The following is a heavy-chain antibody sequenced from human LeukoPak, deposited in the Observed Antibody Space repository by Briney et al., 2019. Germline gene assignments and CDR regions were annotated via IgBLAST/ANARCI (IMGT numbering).Heavy chain of an antibody. CDR2: IGSGGTI. D-gene: IGHD6-13*01. CDR3: ARDRIGAAVHFDY. J-gene: IGHJ4*02. CDR1: EFTFSSHE. Sequence: GGSLRLSCVASEFTFSSHEMNWVRQAPGKGLEWGSYIGSGGTIYYADAVKGRFTISRDNAKNSLYLQMNSLRVEDTAVYYCARDRIGAAVHFDYWGQGTLVTVSS. V-gene: IGHV3-48*03.